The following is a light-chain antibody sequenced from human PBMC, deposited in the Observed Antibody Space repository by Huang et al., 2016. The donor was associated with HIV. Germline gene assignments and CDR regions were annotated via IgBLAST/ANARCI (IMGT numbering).Light chain of an antibody. CDR1: QDVASN. V-gene: IGKV3-15*01. J-gene: IGKJ1*01. Sequence: ELVMTQSPDTLSVSPGKRATLSCTASQDVASNVAWYQQKPGQPPSLLIFAANTGATSVPARFSASGSGTEFTLTIDSLQSEDCALYYCQQYNAWPRTFGQGTRVEV. CDR3: QQYNAWPRT. CDR2: AAN.